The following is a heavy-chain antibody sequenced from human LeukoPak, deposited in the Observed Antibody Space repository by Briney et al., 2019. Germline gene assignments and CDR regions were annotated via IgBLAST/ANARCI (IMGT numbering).Heavy chain of an antibody. Sequence: SETLSLTCTVSGGSISSSSPYWGWIRQSPGKGLEWIGSIYYSGTTYHNPSLKSRVTIYVDTSKNQFSLKLSSVTAADTAVYYCARDTDSRSSYFDYWGQGTLVTVSS. CDR3: ARDTDSRSSYFDY. V-gene: IGHV4-39*07. J-gene: IGHJ4*02. CDR1: GGSISSSSPY. D-gene: IGHD3-22*01. CDR2: IYYSGTT.